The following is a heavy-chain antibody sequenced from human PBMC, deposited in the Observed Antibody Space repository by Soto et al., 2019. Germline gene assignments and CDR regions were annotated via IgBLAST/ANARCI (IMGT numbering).Heavy chain of an antibody. CDR1: GFTFSSYS. CDR3: ATPVVRFLEWTTDD. CDR2: ITNGGTTI. D-gene: IGHD3-3*01. V-gene: IGHV3-48*02. J-gene: IGHJ4*02. Sequence: GGSLRLSCAASGFTFSSYSMNWVRQAPGKGLEWISYITNGGTTIYYADSVKGRFTISRDNAKNSLYLHMNTLRDDDTAVYYGATPVVRFLEWTTDDWGQGTLVTVSS.